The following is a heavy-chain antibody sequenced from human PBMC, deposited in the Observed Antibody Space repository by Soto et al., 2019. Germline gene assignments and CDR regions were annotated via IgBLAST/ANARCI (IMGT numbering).Heavy chain of an antibody. CDR1: GYTFTIYG. CDR3: ASEQDYYGSGSYHDY. V-gene: IGHV1-18*01. J-gene: IGHJ4*02. CDR2: ISAYNGNT. Sequence: QVQLVQSGAEVKKPGASVKVSCKASGYTFTIYGISWVRQAPGQGLEWMGWISAYNGNTNYAQKLQGRVTMTTDTSTGIAYMELGSLTADDTAVYYCASEQDYYGSGSYHDYGGQGTLVVVSS. D-gene: IGHD3-10*01.